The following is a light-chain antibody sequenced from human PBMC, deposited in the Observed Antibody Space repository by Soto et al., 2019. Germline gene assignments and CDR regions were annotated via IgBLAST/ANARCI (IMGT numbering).Light chain of an antibody. J-gene: IGKJ1*01. CDR2: KAS. CDR1: QSISTW. CDR3: QHYNSYSEA. V-gene: IGKV1-5*03. Sequence: DIQMTQSPSTLPASVGDSVTITCRADQSISTWLAWYQQKPGKAPNLLIYKASTLKSGVPSRFSGSGSGTEFTLTISSLQPDDFATYYCQHYNSYSEAFGQGTKVK.